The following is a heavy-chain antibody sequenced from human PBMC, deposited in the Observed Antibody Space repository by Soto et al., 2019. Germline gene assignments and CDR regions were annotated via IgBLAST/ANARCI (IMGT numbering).Heavy chain of an antibody. Sequence: QVQLVQSGAEVKKPGSSVKVSCKASGGTFSSYTISWVRQAPGQGLEWMGRIIPILGIANYAQKFQGRVTINADKSPSTAYMELSSLRSEDTAVYYCASGAGQWPDRYYFDYWGQGTLVTVSS. CDR2: IIPILGIA. D-gene: IGHD6-19*01. CDR1: GGTFSSYT. J-gene: IGHJ4*02. V-gene: IGHV1-69*02. CDR3: ASGAGQWPDRYYFDY.